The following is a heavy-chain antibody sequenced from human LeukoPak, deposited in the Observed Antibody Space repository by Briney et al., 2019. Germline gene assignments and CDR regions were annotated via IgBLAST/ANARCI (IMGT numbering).Heavy chain of an antibody. D-gene: IGHD2-2*01. CDR2: IHYSGST. J-gene: IGHJ4*02. CDR3: ARVYCSSTSCDRFDY. V-gene: IGHV4-59*01. CDR1: GGSIGSFF. Sequence: SETLSLTCTVSGGSIGSFFWSWIRQPPGKALEWIGYIHYSGSTKYNPSLKSRVTISVDTSKNQFSLKLSSVTAADTAVYYCARVYCSSTSCDRFDYWGQGTLVTVSS.